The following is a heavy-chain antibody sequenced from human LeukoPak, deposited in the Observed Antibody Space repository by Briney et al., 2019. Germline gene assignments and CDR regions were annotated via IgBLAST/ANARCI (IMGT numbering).Heavy chain of an antibody. J-gene: IGHJ4*02. CDR3: ATQRGSYRWGTDFDY. V-gene: IGHV1-2*02. D-gene: IGHD3-16*01. CDR2: INPNSGDT. CDR1: GYTFTGYY. Sequence: ASVKVSCKASGYTFTGYYMHWVRQAPGQGLEWMGWINPNSGDTKYAQKFQGRVTMTRDTSISTAYMELSRLRSDDPAVYYCATQRGSYRWGTDFDYWGQGTLVTVSS.